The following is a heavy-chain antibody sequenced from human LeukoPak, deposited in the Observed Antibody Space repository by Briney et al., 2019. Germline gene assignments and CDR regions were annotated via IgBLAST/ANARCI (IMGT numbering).Heavy chain of an antibody. D-gene: IGHD6-19*01. CDR3: ARLRSVIAVAGTHDAFDV. CDR1: GYNFNTYY. Sequence: GASVKVSCKTSGYNFNTYYVHWVWQAPGQGLEWMGMISPRGGTASHAEKFQGRVTMTRDTSTSTVYMDLSSLTSEDTAVYYCARLRSVIAVAGTHDAFDVWGQGTMVTVSS. CDR2: ISPRGGTA. V-gene: IGHV1-46*02. J-gene: IGHJ3*01.